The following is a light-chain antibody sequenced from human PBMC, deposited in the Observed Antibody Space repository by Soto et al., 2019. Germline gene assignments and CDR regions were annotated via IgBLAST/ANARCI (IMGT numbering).Light chain of an antibody. Sequence: EIVMTQSPATLSVSPGEGATLSCRASLSVSSNLAWYQLKPGQAPRLLIYDASTRATGIPARFSGSGSGTEFTLTISSLQSEDFAVYYCQQYNNWPRTFGQGTKVEIK. CDR3: QQYNNWPRT. CDR1: LSVSSN. V-gene: IGKV3-15*01. CDR2: DAS. J-gene: IGKJ1*01.